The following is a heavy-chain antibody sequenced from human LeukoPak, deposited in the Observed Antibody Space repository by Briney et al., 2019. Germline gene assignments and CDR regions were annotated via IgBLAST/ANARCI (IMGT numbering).Heavy chain of an antibody. Sequence: GGSLRLSCAASGFTFSTYSMYWVRQAPGKGLEYVSAISSSGGSTYYANSVKGRFTISRDNSKNTLYLQMGSLRAEDTAVYYCVRDHDWGLDYWGQGTLVTVSS. V-gene: IGHV3-64*01. CDR3: VRDHDWGLDY. CDR2: ISSSGGST. CDR1: GFTFSTYS. J-gene: IGHJ4*02. D-gene: IGHD7-27*01.